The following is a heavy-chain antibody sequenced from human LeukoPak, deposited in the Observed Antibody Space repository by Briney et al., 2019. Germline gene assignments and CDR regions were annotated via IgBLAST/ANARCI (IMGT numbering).Heavy chain of an antibody. Sequence: GRSLRLSCAAYAFILEASGMYWVRQAPGKGLEWVSGITWNSADIAYEDSVRGRFTISRDNAKNSLYLQMNSLTVEDTALYYCTRVTSWRTGFDYWGQGTLVTVSS. J-gene: IGHJ4*02. V-gene: IGHV3-9*01. CDR1: AFILEASG. CDR2: ITWNSADI. D-gene: IGHD1-1*01. CDR3: TRVTSWRTGFDY.